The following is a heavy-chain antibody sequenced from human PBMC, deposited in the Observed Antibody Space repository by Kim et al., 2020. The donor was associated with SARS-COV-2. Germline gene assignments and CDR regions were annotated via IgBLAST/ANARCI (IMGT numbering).Heavy chain of an antibody. D-gene: IGHD3-3*01. V-gene: IGHV3-74*01. J-gene: IGHJ6*02. CDR3: ARERGYDFWSSYSHYYGMDV. Sequence: GRLTIPRDNAKNTLYLQMNSLRAEDTAVYYCARERGYDFWSSYSHYYGMDVWGQGTTVTVSS.